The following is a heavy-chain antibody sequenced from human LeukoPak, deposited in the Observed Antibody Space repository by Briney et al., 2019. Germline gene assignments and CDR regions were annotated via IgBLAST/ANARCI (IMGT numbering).Heavy chain of an antibody. D-gene: IGHD6-19*01. CDR3: AKDKTGYHSAPPVSGRMDY. Sequence: GGSLRLSCSASGFTLDDYGMHWVRQAPGKGLEWLSHITGDATTTYYTDSVKGRFTISRDNSKDSLYLQLNSLTTEDTALYFCAKDKTGYHSAPPVSGRMDYWGQGALVTVSS. CDR1: GFTLDDYG. J-gene: IGHJ4*02. V-gene: IGHV3-43*02. CDR2: ITGDATTT.